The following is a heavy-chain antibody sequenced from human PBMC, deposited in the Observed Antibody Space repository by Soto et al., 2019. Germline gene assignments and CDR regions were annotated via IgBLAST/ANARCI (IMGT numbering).Heavy chain of an antibody. J-gene: IGHJ6*02. Sequence: QVQLQQWGAGLLKPSETLSLTCAVYGGSFSGYYWSWIRQPPGKGLAWIGEINHSGSTNYNPSLKSRVTISVDTSKNQFSPKLSSVTAADTAVDYCAKGFRYYGRDVWGQGTTVTVSS. CDR2: INHSGST. CDR1: GGSFSGYY. CDR3: AKGFRYYGRDV. V-gene: IGHV4-34*01.